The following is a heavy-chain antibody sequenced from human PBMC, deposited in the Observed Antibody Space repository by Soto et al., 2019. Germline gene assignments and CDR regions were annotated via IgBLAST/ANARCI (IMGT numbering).Heavy chain of an antibody. V-gene: IGHV5-10-1*01. CDR1: GYSFTVYW. Sequence: EVQLVQSGAEVKKPGESLRISCKGSGYSFTVYWISWVRQMPGKGLEWMGRIDPSDSYTNYSPSFQGHVTISADKSISTAYLQWSSLKALDTAMYYCARHEGGLKNWFDPWCQGTLVTVSS. J-gene: IGHJ5*02. CDR2: IDPSDSYT. D-gene: IGHD3-16*01. CDR3: ARHEGGLKNWFDP.